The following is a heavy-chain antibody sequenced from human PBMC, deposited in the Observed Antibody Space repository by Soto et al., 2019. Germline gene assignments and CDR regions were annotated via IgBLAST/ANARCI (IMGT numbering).Heavy chain of an antibody. CDR2: IKQDGSEK. CDR1: GFTFSSYW. CDR3: ARPQRGYSGYDLPEY. J-gene: IGHJ4*02. Sequence: HPGGSLRLSCAASGFTFSSYWMSWVRQAPGKGLEWVANIKQDGSEKYYVDSVKGRFTISRDNAKNSLYLQMNSLRAEDTAVYYCARPQRGYSGYDLPEYWGQGTLVTVSS. V-gene: IGHV3-7*01. D-gene: IGHD5-12*01.